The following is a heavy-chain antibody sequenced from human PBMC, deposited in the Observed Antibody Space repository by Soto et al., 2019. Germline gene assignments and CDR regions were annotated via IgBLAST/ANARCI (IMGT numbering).Heavy chain of an antibody. CDR1: GFTFSSYW. J-gene: IGHJ6*03. V-gene: IGHV3-7*01. CDR3: ARPADIHYYYYMDV. CDR2: IKQDGSEK. D-gene: IGHD2-2*01. Sequence: GGSLRLSCAASGFTFSSYWMSWVRQAPGKGLEWVANIKQDGSEKYYVDSVKGRFTISRDNAKNSLYLQMNSLRAEDTAVYYCARPADIHYYYYMDVWGKGTTVTVSS.